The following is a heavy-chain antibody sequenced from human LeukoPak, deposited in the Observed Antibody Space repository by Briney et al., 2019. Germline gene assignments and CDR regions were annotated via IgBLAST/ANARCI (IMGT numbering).Heavy chain of an antibody. CDR3: ATVSYYYDRSGYQGYFQH. J-gene: IGHJ1*01. Sequence: ASVKVSYKVSEYTLTELSMHWVRQAPGKGREWMGGFDPEDGETIYAQKFQGRVTMTEDTSTDTAYMELSRLRSEDTAMYYCATVSYYYDRSGYQGYFQHWGQGTLVTVSS. V-gene: IGHV1-24*01. CDR1: EYTLTELS. D-gene: IGHD3-22*01. CDR2: FDPEDGET.